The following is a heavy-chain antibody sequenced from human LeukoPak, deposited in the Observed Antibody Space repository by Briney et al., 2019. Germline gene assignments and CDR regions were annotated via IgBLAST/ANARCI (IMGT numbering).Heavy chain of an antibody. CDR1: GGSIGSYY. D-gene: IGHD3-22*01. CDR3: ARRTSYYYDSSGYYYYDNWFDP. J-gene: IGHJ5*02. V-gene: IGHV4-59*08. CDR2: IYYSGST. Sequence: SETLSLTCAVSGGSIGSYYWSWIRQPPGKGLEWIAYIYYSGSTNYNPSLKSRVTISVDTSKNQFSLKLSSVTAADTAVYYCARRTSYYYDSSGYYYYDNWFDPWGQGTLVTVSS.